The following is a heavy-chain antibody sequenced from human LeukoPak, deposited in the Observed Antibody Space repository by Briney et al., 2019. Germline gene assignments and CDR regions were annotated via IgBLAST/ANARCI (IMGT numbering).Heavy chain of an antibody. D-gene: IGHD6-19*01. Sequence: GGSLRLSCAASGFTFSSYSMNWVRQAPGKGLEWVSSISSSSSYIYYAESVKGRFTISRDNAKNSLYLQMNSLRAEDTAVYYCAREEYSSGWYHYYYMDVWGKGTTVTVSS. CDR3: AREEYSSGWYHYYYMDV. V-gene: IGHV3-21*01. CDR1: GFTFSSYS. J-gene: IGHJ6*03. CDR2: ISSSSSYI.